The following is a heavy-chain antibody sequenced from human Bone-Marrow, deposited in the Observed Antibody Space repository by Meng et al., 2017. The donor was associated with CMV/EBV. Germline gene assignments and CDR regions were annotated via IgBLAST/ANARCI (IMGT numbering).Heavy chain of an antibody. D-gene: IGHD4-17*01. CDR2: IDSGGRT. CDR1: GVPVRSYY. CDR3: ARLFDGDYPNY. Sequence: LSCPASGVPVRSYYMTWVGQAPGKGLEWVSVIDSGGRTYYADSVKGRFTISRDNSKNTVYLQMNSLRAEDTAVYYCARLFDGDYPNYWGQGTLVTVSS. V-gene: IGHV3-66*01. J-gene: IGHJ4*02.